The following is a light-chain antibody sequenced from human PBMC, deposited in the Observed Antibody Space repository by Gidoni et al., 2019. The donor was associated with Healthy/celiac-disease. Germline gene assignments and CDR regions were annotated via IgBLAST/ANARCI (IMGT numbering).Light chain of an antibody. Sequence: EIAMTQSPATLSVSPGEGATLSCRASHSVNSNLAWYQQKLGQAPRLVIYGAATRATGIPARCIGSGSGTEYTLTISSLQSEDFAVYFCQQYNNWPPCTFGQGTKLEIK. CDR2: GAA. CDR3: QQYNNWPPCT. CDR1: HSVNSN. V-gene: IGKV3-15*01. J-gene: IGKJ2*02.